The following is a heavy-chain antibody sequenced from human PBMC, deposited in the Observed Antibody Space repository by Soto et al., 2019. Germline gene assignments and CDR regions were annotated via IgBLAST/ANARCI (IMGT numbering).Heavy chain of an antibody. J-gene: IGHJ6*02. D-gene: IGHD5-18*01. CDR3: ARGRGYSYGDYGMDV. CDR1: GFTFTRYS. CDR2: ISYDGSNK. Sequence: SLRLSCAASGFTFTRYSMNWVRQAPGKGLEWVAVISYDGSNKYYADSVKGRFTISRDNSKNTLYLQMNSLRAEDTAVYCCARGRGYSYGDYGMDVWGQGTTVTVSS. V-gene: IGHV3-30*03.